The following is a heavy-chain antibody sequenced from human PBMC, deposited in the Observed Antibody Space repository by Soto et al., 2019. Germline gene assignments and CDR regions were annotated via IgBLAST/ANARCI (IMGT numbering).Heavy chain of an antibody. CDR1: GGSISSGGYY. D-gene: IGHD6-19*01. Sequence: SETLSLTCTVSGGSISSGGYYWSWIRQHPGKGLEWIGYIYYSGSTYYNPSLKSRVTISVDTSKNQFSLKLSSVTAADTAVYYCARGGGSGWFVDVWGQGTTVTVSS. CDR3: ARGGGSGWFVDV. CDR2: IYYSGST. J-gene: IGHJ6*02. V-gene: IGHV4-31*03.